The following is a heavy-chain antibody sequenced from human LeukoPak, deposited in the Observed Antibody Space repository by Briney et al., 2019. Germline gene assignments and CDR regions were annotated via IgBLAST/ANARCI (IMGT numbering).Heavy chain of an antibody. CDR1: GGSISNRSYY. CDR3: ASAYYYDSSGYYPPVFDY. J-gene: IGHJ4*02. D-gene: IGHD3-22*01. V-gene: IGHV4-39*07. Sequence: SETLSLTCTVSGGSISNRSYYWGWIRQPPGKGLEWIGSIFYDGSSYSNPSLKSRLTISVDTSKNQFSLKLSSVTAADTAVYYCASAYYYDSSGYYPPVFDYWGQGTLVTVSS. CDR2: IFYDGSS.